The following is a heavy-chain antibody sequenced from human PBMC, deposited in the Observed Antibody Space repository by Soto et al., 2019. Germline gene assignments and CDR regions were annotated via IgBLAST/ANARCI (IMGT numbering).Heavy chain of an antibody. CDR3: XXXXXXXXX. V-gene: IGHV3-48*01. J-gene: IGHJ4*02. Sequence: EVQLVESGGGLVQPGGSLRLSCAASGFTFSSYSMNWVRQAPGKGLEWVSYISSSSSTIYYADSVKGRFTISRDNAKXXXXXXXXXXXXXXXXXXXXXXXXXXXXXWGQGTLVTVSS. CDR1: GFTFSSYS. CDR2: ISSSSSTI.